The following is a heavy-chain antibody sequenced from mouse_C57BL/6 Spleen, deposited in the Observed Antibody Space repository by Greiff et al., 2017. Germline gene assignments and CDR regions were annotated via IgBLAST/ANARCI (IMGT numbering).Heavy chain of an antibody. CDR3: ARSGGNYVPGWFAY. J-gene: IGHJ3*01. CDR2: FYPGSGST. V-gene: IGHV1-55*01. D-gene: IGHD2-1*01. CDR1: GYTFTSDW. Sequence: VQLQQPGAELVKPGASVKMSCTASGYTFTSDWFTWVKRRPGQGLVWIGDFYPGSGSTNYNEKFKSKAALTVDTSSSTAYMQLSSLTSEDSAVYDCARSGGNYVPGWFAYWGQGTLVTVSA.